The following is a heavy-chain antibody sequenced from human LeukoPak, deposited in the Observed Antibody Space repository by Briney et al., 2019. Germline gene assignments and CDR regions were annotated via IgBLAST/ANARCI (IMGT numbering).Heavy chain of an antibody. V-gene: IGHV3-21*01. CDR2: ISSSSSYI. CDR1: GFTFRSYT. Sequence: GGSLRLSCAASGFTFRSYTMNWVRQAPGKGLEWVSSISSSSSYIYYADSVKGRFTISRDNANNSLYLQMDSLRAEDTAVYYCARSLSTTVTTAFNIWGQGTMVTVSS. J-gene: IGHJ3*02. D-gene: IGHD4-17*01. CDR3: ARSLSTTVTTAFNI.